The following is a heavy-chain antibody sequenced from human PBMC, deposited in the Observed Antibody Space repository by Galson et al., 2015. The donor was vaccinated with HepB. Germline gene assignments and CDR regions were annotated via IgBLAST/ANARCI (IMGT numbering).Heavy chain of an antibody. CDR1: GFTFSSYS. Sequence: SLRLSCAASGFTFSSYSMNWVRQAPGKGLEWVSSISSSSSYIYYADSVKGRFTISRGNAKNSLYLQMNSLRAEDTAVYYCARKRLGGSNWFDPWGQGTLVTVSS. CDR3: ARKRLGGSNWFDP. J-gene: IGHJ5*02. CDR2: ISSSSSYI. D-gene: IGHD3-9*01. V-gene: IGHV3-21*01.